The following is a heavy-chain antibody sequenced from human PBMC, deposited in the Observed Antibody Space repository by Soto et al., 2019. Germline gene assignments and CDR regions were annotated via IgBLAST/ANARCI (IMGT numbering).Heavy chain of an antibody. D-gene: IGHD3-10*01. CDR3: ARGDYYGSGSYYWFDP. V-gene: IGHV1-69*13. CDR1: GGTFSSYA. Sequence: GASVKVSCKASGGTFSSYAISWVRQAPGQGLEWMGGIIPIFGRANYAQKFQGRVTITADEATSTAYMELSSLRSEDTAVYYCARGDYYGSGSYYWFDPWGQGTLVTV. CDR2: IIPIFGRA. J-gene: IGHJ5*02.